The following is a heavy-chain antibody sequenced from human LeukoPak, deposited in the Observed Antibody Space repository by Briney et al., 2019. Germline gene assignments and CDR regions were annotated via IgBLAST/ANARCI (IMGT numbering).Heavy chain of an antibody. CDR1: GYTFTGYY. Sequence: ASVKVSCKASGYTFTGYYIHWVRQAPGQGLEWMGWINPNSGGTNYAQKFQGRVTMTRDTSISTAYMELSRLRSDDTAVYYCARSRGLIVPAAILAYWGQGTLVTVSS. J-gene: IGHJ4*02. D-gene: IGHD2-2*02. CDR2: INPNSGGT. V-gene: IGHV1-2*02. CDR3: ARSRGLIVPAAILAY.